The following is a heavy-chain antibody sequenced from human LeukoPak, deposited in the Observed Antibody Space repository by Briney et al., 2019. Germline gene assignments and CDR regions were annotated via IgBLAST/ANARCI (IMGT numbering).Heavy chain of an antibody. Sequence: SETLSLTCAVYGGSFSGYYWSWIRQPPGKGLEWIGEINHSGSTNYNPSLKSRVTISVDTSKNQFSLKLSSVTAADTAVYYCARGYSGSYGRFDYWGQGTLVTVSS. CDR1: GGSFSGYY. J-gene: IGHJ4*02. D-gene: IGHD1-26*01. CDR3: ARGYSGSYGRFDY. V-gene: IGHV4-34*01. CDR2: INHSGST.